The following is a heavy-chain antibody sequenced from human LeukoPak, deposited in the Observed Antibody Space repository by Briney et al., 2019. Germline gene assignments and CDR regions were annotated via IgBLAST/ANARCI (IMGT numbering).Heavy chain of an antibody. CDR3: ARGGTFGEPFSRY. J-gene: IGHJ4*02. Sequence: SETLSLTCAAYGGSFSGFYRSWIRQAPGKGLEWIGEINQSGITNYNPSLKSRITISADTSKSQFSLKVNSVTAADTAVYYCARGGTFGEPFSRYWSQGTLVTVSS. CDR1: GGSFSGFY. CDR2: INQSGIT. D-gene: IGHD3-10*01. V-gene: IGHV4-34*01.